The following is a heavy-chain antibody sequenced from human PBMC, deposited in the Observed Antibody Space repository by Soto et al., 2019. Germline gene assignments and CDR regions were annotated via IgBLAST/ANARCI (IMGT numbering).Heavy chain of an antibody. V-gene: IGHV3-30*18. J-gene: IGHJ6*02. D-gene: IGHD3-9*01. CDR1: GFTFSSYG. CDR2: ISYDGSNK. CDR3: AKDTNILTGTYYYYGMDV. Sequence: GGSLRLSCAASGFTFSSYGMHWVRQAPGKGLEWVAVISYDGSNKYYADSVKGRFTISRDNSKNTLYLQMNSLRAEDTAVYYCAKDTNILTGTYYYYGMDVWGQGTTVTVSS.